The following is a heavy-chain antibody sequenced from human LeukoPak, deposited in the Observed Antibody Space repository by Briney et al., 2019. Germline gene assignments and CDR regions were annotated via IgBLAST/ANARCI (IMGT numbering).Heavy chain of an antibody. Sequence: PSETLSLTCTVSGGSISSYYWSWIRQPAGKGLEWIERIYTSGSTNYNPSLKSRVTMSVDTSKNQFSLKLSSVTAADTAVYYCARHIGYYGSGSYFAHDAFDIWGQGTMATVSS. V-gene: IGHV4-4*07. J-gene: IGHJ3*02. CDR1: GGSISSYY. CDR2: IYTSGST. D-gene: IGHD3-10*01. CDR3: ARHIGYYGSGSYFAHDAFDI.